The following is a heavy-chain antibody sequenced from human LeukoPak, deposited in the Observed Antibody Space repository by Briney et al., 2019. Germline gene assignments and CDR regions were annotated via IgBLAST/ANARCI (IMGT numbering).Heavy chain of an antibody. V-gene: IGHV4-61*02. D-gene: IGHD3-22*01. CDR3: AREAVTDYYDSSGYFKRGGEAFDI. CDR1: GGSISSGSYY. CDR2: IYTSGST. J-gene: IGHJ3*02. Sequence: SQTLSLTCTVSGGSISSGSYYWSWIRQPAGKGLEWIGRIYTSGSTNYNPSLKSRVTISVDTSKNQFSLKLSSVTAADTAVYYCAREAVTDYYDSSGYFKRGGEAFDIWGQGTMVTVSS.